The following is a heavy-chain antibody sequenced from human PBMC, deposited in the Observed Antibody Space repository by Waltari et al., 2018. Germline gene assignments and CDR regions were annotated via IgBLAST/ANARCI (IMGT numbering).Heavy chain of an antibody. V-gene: IGHV4-39*01. D-gene: IGHD6-19*01. CDR1: GGSISSSSYY. Sequence: QLQLQESGPGLVKPSETLSLTCTVSGGSISSSSYYWGWIRQPPGKGLEWIGSIYYSGSTYYNPSLKRRVTISVDTSKNQFSLKLSSVTAADTAVYYCARHISIAVADYWGQGTLVTVSS. CDR2: IYYSGST. J-gene: IGHJ4*02. CDR3: ARHISIAVADY.